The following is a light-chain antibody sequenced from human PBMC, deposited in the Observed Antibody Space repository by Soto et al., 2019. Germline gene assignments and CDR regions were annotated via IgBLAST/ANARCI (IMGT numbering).Light chain of an antibody. V-gene: IGKV1-9*01. CDR2: GAY. Sequence: DIQLTQSPSFLSASVGGRVTITCRASQAISSHLAWYQQKPGKAPNLLIYGAYTLQSGVPSRFSGSGSGTQFTLTISSLQPEDFATYYCQQLNSYPLTFGPGTTVDIK. J-gene: IGKJ3*01. CDR3: QQLNSYPLT. CDR1: QAISSH.